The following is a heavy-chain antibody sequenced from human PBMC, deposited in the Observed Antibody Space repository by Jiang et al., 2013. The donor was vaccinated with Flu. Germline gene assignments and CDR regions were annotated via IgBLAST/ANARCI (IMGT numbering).Heavy chain of an antibody. Sequence: SYISSSSSYTNYADSVKGRFTISRDNAKNSLYLQMNSLRAEDTAVYYCARDLRDSSGYNWYFDLWGRGTLVTVSS. CDR2: ISSSSSYT. CDR3: ARDLRDSSGYNWYFDL. J-gene: IGHJ2*01. V-gene: IGHV3-11*06. D-gene: IGHD3-22*01.